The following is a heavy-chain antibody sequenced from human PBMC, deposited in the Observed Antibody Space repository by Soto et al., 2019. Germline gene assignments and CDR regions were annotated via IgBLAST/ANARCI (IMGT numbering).Heavy chain of an antibody. V-gene: IGHV4-30-2*01. CDR3: HRSSDADYGMGV. Sequence: SETLSLTCAVSGGSISSGGYSWIWIRQPPGKGLEWIGYIYHGVNTYYNPSLESRVSISQDRSKNQFSLKLTSVTAADTAVYYCHRSSDADYGMGVWGPGTTVTVSS. D-gene: IGHD2-2*01. CDR1: GGSISSGGYS. CDR2: IYHGVNT. J-gene: IGHJ6*02.